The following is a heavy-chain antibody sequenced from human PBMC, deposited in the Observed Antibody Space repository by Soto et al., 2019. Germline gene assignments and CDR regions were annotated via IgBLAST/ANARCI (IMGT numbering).Heavy chain of an antibody. J-gene: IGHJ5*02. D-gene: IGHD3-10*01. CDR2: IHHTGGT. Sequence: QLQLQEAGSGLVKPSQTLSLTCGVSGASISTGTYSWNWIRQPPGKGLEWIGYIHHTGGTFYNPSLESRVTISGDVSKNQFSLMMTSVTAADTAVYLCARGLPNYFGLLWFDPWGQGTLVTVSS. V-gene: IGHV4-30-2*01. CDR1: GASISTGTYS. CDR3: ARGLPNYFGLLWFDP.